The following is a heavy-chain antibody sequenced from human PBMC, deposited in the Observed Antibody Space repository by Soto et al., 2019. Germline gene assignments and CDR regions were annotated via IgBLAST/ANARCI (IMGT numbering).Heavy chain of an antibody. D-gene: IGHD1-26*01. CDR3: VRAREGRGFSAYYRGMGV. Sequence: EVQLVESGGALVQPGGSLRLSCAASGFTISNYDMHWVHQASGKGLEWVSVIATGGDTYYPDSVKGRFTISRENARNSLYRQMNSLRVEDTAVYFCVRAREGRGFSAYYRGMGVWGRGTTVTVSS. J-gene: IGHJ6*02. CDR1: GFTISNYD. CDR2: IATGGDT. V-gene: IGHV3-13*01.